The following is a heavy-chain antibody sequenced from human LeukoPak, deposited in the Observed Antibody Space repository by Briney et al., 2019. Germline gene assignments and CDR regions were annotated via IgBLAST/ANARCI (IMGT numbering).Heavy chain of an antibody. Sequence: SETLSLTCAVYGGSFSGYYWSWIRQPPGKGLEWIGEINHSGSTNYNPSLKSRVTISVDTSKNQFSLKLSSVTAADTAVYYCARGNYHAMDVWGQGTTVTVSS. CDR2: INHSGST. CDR3: ARGNYHAMDV. CDR1: GGSFSGYY. V-gene: IGHV4-34*01. J-gene: IGHJ6*02.